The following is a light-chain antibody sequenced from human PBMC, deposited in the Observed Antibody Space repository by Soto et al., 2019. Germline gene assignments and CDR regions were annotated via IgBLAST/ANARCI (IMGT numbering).Light chain of an antibody. V-gene: IGKV3-11*01. CDR3: QQRSNWPTIT. CDR1: QSVSSY. CDR2: DAS. Sequence: EIVLTQSPVTLSLSPGGRATLSCMASQSVSSYLAWYQQKPGQAPRLLIYDASNRATGIPARFSGGGSGTDFTLTIDNLETEDFAIYYCQQRSNWPTITFGQGTRLEIK. J-gene: IGKJ5*01.